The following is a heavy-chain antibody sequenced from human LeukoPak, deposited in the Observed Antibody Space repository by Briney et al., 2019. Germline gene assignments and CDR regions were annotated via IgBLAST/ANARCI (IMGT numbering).Heavy chain of an antibody. V-gene: IGHV1-69*01. Sequence: ASVKVSCRASGGTFSSYAISWVRQAPGQGPEWMGGIIPIFGTANYAQKFQGRVTITADESTSTAYMELSSLRSEDTAVYYCASYYYDSSGHDYWGQGTLVTVSS. CDR2: IIPIFGTA. D-gene: IGHD3-22*01. CDR3: ASYYYDSSGHDY. J-gene: IGHJ4*02. CDR1: GGTFSSYA.